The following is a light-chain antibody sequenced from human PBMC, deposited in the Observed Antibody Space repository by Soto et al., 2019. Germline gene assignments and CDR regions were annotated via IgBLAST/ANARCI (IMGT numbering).Light chain of an antibody. J-gene: IGKJ3*01. CDR3: QQYNDWPRT. CDR2: GLS. Sequence: EIVMTQSPATLSLSPGERATLSCRASQSVSYNLAWYQQKPGQAPRLLVYGLSTRATGIPARFSSSGSGTEFTLTISSMRSEDFAIYYCQQYNDWPRTFGPGTKVDFK. CDR1: QSVSYN. V-gene: IGKV3D-15*01.